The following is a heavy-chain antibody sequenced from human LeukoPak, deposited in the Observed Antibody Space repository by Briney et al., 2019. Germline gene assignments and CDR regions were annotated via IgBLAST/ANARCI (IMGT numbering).Heavy chain of an antibody. J-gene: IGHJ4*02. CDR2: LNRGRT. D-gene: IGHD2-21*01. Sequence: GGSLRLSCVASGFTFSNYAMSWVRQAPGRGLEWIAALNRGRTFFQDSVRGRCTISRDNSKNTLYLQLNSRTGDDTAVYFWVKEVPTYGYFDYWGRRALVTVSS. CDR3: VKEVPTYGYFDY. V-gene: IGHV3-23*01. CDR1: GFTFSNYA.